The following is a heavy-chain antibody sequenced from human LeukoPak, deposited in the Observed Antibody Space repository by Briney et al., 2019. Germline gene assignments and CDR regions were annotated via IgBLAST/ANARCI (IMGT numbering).Heavy chain of an antibody. Sequence: GGSVRLSCAACGFTFSSYDMIWARQAPGGGGEGVSAISGSGGSTYYTDSVKGRFTISRDNAKNSLYLQMNSLRAEDTAVYYCAELGITMIGGVWGKGTTVTISS. CDR1: GFTFSSYD. D-gene: IGHD3-10*02. J-gene: IGHJ6*04. V-gene: IGHV3-23*01. CDR3: AELGITMIGGV. CDR2: ISGSGGST.